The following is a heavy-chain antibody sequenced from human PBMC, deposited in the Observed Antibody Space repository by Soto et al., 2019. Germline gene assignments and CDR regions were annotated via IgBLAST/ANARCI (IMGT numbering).Heavy chain of an antibody. Sequence: SVKLSCKASGGTFSSYAISWVRQAPGQGLEWMGGIIPIFGTANYAQKFQGRVTITADKSTSTAYMELSSLRSEDTAVYYCARGRRYDSSGYYAPEAYWGQGTLVTVSS. CDR2: IIPIFGTA. J-gene: IGHJ4*02. V-gene: IGHV1-69*06. D-gene: IGHD3-22*01. CDR3: ARGRRYDSSGYYAPEAY. CDR1: GGTFSSYA.